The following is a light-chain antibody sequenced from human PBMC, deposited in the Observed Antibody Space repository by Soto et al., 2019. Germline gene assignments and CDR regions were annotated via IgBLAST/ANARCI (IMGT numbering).Light chain of an antibody. J-gene: IGKJ4*01. CDR1: QSVSSN. Sequence: EIVMTQSPATLSVSPGERATLSCRASQSVSSNLAWYQQKPGQAPRLLIYGASTRANGIPARFSGSGSGTELTLTISSLQSEDFAVYDCQQYNNWPTFTFGGGTKVDIK. V-gene: IGKV3-15*01. CDR2: GAS. CDR3: QQYNNWPTFT.